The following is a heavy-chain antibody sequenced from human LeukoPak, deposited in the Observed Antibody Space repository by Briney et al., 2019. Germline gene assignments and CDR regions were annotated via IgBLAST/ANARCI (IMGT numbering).Heavy chain of an antibody. CDR2: MNPNSGNT. D-gene: IGHD1-7*01. CDR3: ASPGITGTTSYSFDY. Sequence: ASVKVSCKASGYTFTSYDINWVRQAPGQGLEWMGWMNPNSGNTGYAQKFQGRVTMTRNTSISTAYMELSSLRSEDTAVYYCASPGITGTTSYSFDYWGQGTLVTVSS. J-gene: IGHJ4*02. V-gene: IGHV1-8*01. CDR1: GYTFTSYD.